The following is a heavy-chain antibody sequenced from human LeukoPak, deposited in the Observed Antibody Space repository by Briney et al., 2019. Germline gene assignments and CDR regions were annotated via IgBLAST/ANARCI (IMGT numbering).Heavy chain of an antibody. CDR1: GFTVSSNY. J-gene: IGHJ6*03. CDR3: ARRRSYYYYMDV. CDR2: IYSGGST. V-gene: IGHV3-66*02. Sequence: GGSLRLSCAASGFTVSSNYMSWVRQAPGKGLEWVSVIYSGGSTYYADSVKGRFTISRDNSKNTLYLQMNSLRAEDTAVYYFARRRSYYYYMDVWGKGTTVTVSS.